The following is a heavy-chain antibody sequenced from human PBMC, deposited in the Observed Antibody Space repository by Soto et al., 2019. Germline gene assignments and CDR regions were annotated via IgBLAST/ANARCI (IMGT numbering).Heavy chain of an antibody. CDR2: ISSNGGST. V-gene: IGHV3-64*01. CDR1: GFTFSSYA. Sequence: GGSLGLSCAASGFTFSSYAVHWVRQAPGKGLEYVSAISSNGGSTYYANSVKGRFTISRDNSKNTLYLQMGSLRAEDMAVYYCARGPGYYFDYWGQGTLVTVSS. J-gene: IGHJ4*02. CDR3: ARGPGYYFDY.